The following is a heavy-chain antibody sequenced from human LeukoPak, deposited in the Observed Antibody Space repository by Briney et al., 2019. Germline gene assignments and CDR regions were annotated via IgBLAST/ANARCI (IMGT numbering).Heavy chain of an antibody. CDR2: INHSGST. D-gene: IGHD4-17*01. CDR3: ASKSSDHGELRFDY. CDR1: GGSFSGYY. J-gene: IGHJ4*02. V-gene: IGHV4-34*01. Sequence: SETLSLTCAVYGGSFSGYYWSWIRQPPGKGLEWIGTINHSGSTNYNPSLKSRVTISVDTSKNQFSLRLSSVTAADTAVYYCASKSSDHGELRFDYWGQGTLVTVSS.